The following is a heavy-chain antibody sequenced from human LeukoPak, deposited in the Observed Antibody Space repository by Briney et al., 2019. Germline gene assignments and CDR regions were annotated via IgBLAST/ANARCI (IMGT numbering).Heavy chain of an antibody. V-gene: IGHV4-34*01. CDR2: INHSGST. Sequence: SETLSLTCAVYGGYFRGYYWSWIHQPPGKGLEWIGEINHSGSTNYNPSLKSRVTISVDTSKNQLSLKLSSVTAADTAVYYCAIKYYYDSSGYSLYYFDYWGQGTLVTVSS. D-gene: IGHD3-22*01. CDR1: GGYFRGYY. J-gene: IGHJ4*02. CDR3: AIKYYYDSSGYSLYYFDY.